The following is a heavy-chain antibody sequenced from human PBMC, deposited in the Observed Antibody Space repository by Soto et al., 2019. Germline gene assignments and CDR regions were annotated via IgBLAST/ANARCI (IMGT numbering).Heavy chain of an antibody. Sequence: SETLSLTCTVSGGSISRNYWSWIRQPPGKGLEWIGYMSYSGSTNYNPSLKSRVTISGDTSKNQFSLRLTSVTAADTAVYYCAGGGWPTFYDNWFDPWGQGTLVTVSS. D-gene: IGHD3-16*01. J-gene: IGHJ5*02. CDR1: GGSISRNY. CDR2: MSYSGST. CDR3: AGGGWPTFYDNWFDP. V-gene: IGHV4-59*01.